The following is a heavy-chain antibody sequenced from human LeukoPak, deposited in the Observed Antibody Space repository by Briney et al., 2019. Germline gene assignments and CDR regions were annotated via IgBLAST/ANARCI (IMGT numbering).Heavy chain of an antibody. J-gene: IGHJ6*03. CDR1: GYTFTSYG. V-gene: IGHV1-18*01. Sequence: VASVKVSCKASGYTFTSYGISWVRQAPGQGLEWMGWNSAYNGNTNYAQKLQGRVTMTTDRSTSTAYMELRSLRSDDTAVYYCARVYNYYYYMDVWGKGTTVTVSS. D-gene: IGHD1-14*01. CDR3: ARVYNYYYYMDV. CDR2: NSAYNGNT.